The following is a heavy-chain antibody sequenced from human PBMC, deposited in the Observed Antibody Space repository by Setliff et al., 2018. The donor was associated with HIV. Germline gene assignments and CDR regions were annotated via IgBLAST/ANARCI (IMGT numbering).Heavy chain of an antibody. V-gene: IGHV3-30*02. J-gene: IGHJ4*02. D-gene: IGHD2-8*02. CDR1: GFTFSNYG. CDR3: AKDFGNTGVFDD. CDR2: IWSDGNE. Sequence: GESLRISCAASGFTFSNYGMHWVRQAPGKGLEWVAVIWSDGNEYYADSVKGRFTISRDISKNTLYLQMNSLRAEDTAVYYCAKDFGNTGVFDDWGQGTLVTVSS.